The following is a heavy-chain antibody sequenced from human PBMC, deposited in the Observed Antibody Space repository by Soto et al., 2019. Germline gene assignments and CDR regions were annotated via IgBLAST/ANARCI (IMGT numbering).Heavy chain of an antibody. CDR1: GGTFVSSA. J-gene: IGHJ5*02. Sequence: QVQLLQSGAELREPGSSVRVSCTPSGGTFVSSAFAWMRQAPGGKIEWMGGIIPILGSTKFAEKFLGRLTLTADDSSSTAYLELSSLTFDDTAVYFCAKKKPHGDYNKAWLDPWGQGTLVTVST. CDR2: IIPILGST. V-gene: IGHV1-69*11. CDR3: AKKKPHGDYNKAWLDP. D-gene: IGHD4-17*01.